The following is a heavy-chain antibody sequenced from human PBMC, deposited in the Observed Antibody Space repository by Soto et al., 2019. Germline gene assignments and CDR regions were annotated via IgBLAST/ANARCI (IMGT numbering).Heavy chain of an antibody. CDR1: GGTLSGYY. Sequence: SETLSLTCTVTGGTLSGYYWTWIRQSAGGGLEWIGRIYSSGSTNYNPSLKSRVTISLDTSMSHFSLRLRSVSAADTAVYYCARGQRFSDWFDPWGQGTLVTVSA. V-gene: IGHV4-4*07. CDR3: ARGQRFSDWFDP. J-gene: IGHJ5*02. CDR2: IYSSGST. D-gene: IGHD3-3*01.